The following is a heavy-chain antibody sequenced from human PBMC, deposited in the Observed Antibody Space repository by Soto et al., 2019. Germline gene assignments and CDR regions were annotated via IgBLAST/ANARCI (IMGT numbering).Heavy chain of an antibody. CDR1: GYNFFDYG. V-gene: IGHV1-18*01. CDR3: ARGRTVSSIGPLLV. D-gene: IGHD1-1*01. CDR2: VSPKSGNT. Sequence: QIQLVQSGAEVKKPGASVKVSCKASGYNFFDYGVSWVRQAPGQGLEWMGWVSPKSGNTDFARKVQGRVTMTADTSTNTAYWELRVLRSDDTAVYYCARGRTVSSIGPLLVWGQGTLVSVSS. J-gene: IGHJ1*01.